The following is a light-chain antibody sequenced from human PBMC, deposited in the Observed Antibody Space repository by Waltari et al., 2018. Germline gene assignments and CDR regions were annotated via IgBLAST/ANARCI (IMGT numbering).Light chain of an antibody. CDR3: LQDHTYPLT. Sequence: AIQMTQSPSSLSASVGDRVTISCRASQGINTDLGWYQQKPGRAPKLLISGASTFQSGVPSRFCGSGSGTVFTLTISSLQPDDFTTYFCLQDHTYPLTFGQGTKVDI. V-gene: IGKV1-6*01. CDR1: QGINTD. J-gene: IGKJ1*01. CDR2: GAS.